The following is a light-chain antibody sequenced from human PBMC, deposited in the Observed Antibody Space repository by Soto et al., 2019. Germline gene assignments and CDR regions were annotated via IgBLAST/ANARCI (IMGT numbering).Light chain of an antibody. CDR1: SSNIGGNS. V-gene: IGLV1-51*01. CDR3: SSFVGVNSYV. J-gene: IGLJ1*01. Sequence: QSVLTQPPSVSAAPGQKVTISCSGSSSNIGGNSVSWYQQLPGTAPKLLIYDDNKRPSGIPDRFSGSKSGNTASLTVSGLQAEDEADYYCSSFVGVNSYVFGTGTKVTVL. CDR2: DDN.